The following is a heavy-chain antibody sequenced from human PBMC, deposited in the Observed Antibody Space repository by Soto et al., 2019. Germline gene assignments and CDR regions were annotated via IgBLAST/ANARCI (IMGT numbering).Heavy chain of an antibody. Sequence: PSETLSLACTVSGCSISSYYWSWIRQPPGKGLEWIGYIYYSGSTNYNPSLKSRVTISVDTSKNQFSLKLSSVTAADTAVYYCARAKMATIYFDYWGQGTLVTVSS. V-gene: IGHV4-59*01. CDR3: ARAKMATIYFDY. CDR1: GCSISSYY. CDR2: IYYSGST. D-gene: IGHD5-12*01. J-gene: IGHJ4*02.